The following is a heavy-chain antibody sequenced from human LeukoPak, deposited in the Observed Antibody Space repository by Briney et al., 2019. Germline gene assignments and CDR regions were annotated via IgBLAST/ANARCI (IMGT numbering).Heavy chain of an antibody. CDR3: ARDHRVYSSSPDYYFDY. CDR1: GYTFTSHD. V-gene: IGHV1-8*03. J-gene: IGHJ4*02. Sequence: GASVKVSCKASGYTFTSHDVNWVRQATGQGLEWMGWMNPENGNAGYAQKFQGRVTITRNTTISIAYMELSGLRSEDTAVYYCARDHRVYSSSPDYYFDYWGQGTLVTVSS. D-gene: IGHD6-6*01. CDR2: MNPENGNA.